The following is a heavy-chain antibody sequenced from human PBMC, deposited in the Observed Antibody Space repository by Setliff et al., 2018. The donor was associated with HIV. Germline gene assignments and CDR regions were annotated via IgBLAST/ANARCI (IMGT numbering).Heavy chain of an antibody. V-gene: IGHV4-4*08. CDR1: GGSISSYY. Sequence: KTSETLSLTCTVSGGSISSYYWSWIRQPPGKGLEWIGYIYTSGSTNYNPSLKSRVTISVDTSKNQFSLKLNSVTAADTAIYYCARLRGLNLEPFDYWGQGTLVTVSS. D-gene: IGHD1-1*01. CDR2: IYTSGST. CDR3: ARLRGLNLEPFDY. J-gene: IGHJ4*02.